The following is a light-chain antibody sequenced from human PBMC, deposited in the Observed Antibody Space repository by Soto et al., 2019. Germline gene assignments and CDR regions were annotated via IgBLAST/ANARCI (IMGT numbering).Light chain of an antibody. CDR1: QGISNS. V-gene: IGKV1-27*01. CDR2: AAS. CDR3: QNYNSAPLT. Sequence: DIQMTQSPSSLSASVGDTVTITCRASQGISNSLAWFQQKPGRVPQFLIYAASTLQPGVPPRFSGSGSGTDFTLPISSLQPEDVATYYCQNYNSAPLTFGPGTRVDIK. J-gene: IGKJ3*01.